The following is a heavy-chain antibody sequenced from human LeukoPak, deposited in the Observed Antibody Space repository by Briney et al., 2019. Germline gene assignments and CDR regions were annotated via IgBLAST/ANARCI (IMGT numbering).Heavy chain of an antibody. J-gene: IGHJ6*02. CDR3: ARDSQLARPPWIYGMDV. V-gene: IGHV1-2*04. Sequence: ASVKVSCKASGYTFTGYYMRWVRQAPGQGLGWMGWINPNSGGTNYAQKFQGWVTMTRDTSISAAYMELSRLRSDDTAVYYCARDSQLARPPWIYGMDVWGQGTTVTVSS. CDR1: GYTFTGYY. CDR2: INPNSGGT. D-gene: IGHD6-6*01.